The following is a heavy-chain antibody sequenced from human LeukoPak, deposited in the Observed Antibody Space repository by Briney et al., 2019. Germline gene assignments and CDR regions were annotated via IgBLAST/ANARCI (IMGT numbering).Heavy chain of an antibody. J-gene: IGHJ4*02. D-gene: IGHD2-21*02. Sequence: RGESLRISCKGSGYSFTSYWISWVRQMPGKGLEWMGRIDPSDSYTNYSPSFQGHVTISADKSISTAYLQWSSLKASDTAMYYCARLELAYCGGDCYYLDYWGQGTLVTVSS. V-gene: IGHV5-10-1*01. CDR1: GYSFTSYW. CDR3: ARLELAYCGGDCYYLDY. CDR2: IDPSDSYT.